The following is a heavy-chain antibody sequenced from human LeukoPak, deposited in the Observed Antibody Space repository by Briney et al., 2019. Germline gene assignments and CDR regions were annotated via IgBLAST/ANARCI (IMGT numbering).Heavy chain of an antibody. J-gene: IGHJ4*02. Sequence: ASVKVPCKASGYTFTSYDINWVRQATGQGLEWMGWMNPNSGNTGYAQKFQGRVTITRNTSISTAYMELSSLRSEDTAVYYCASYSSSSGSDYWGQGTLVTVSS. CDR2: MNPNSGNT. CDR3: ASYSSSSGSDY. D-gene: IGHD6-6*01. V-gene: IGHV1-8*03. CDR1: GYTFTSYD.